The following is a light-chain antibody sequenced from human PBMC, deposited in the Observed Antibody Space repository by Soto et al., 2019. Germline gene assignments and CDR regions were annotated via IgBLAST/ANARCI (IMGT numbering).Light chain of an antibody. CDR2: AAS. CDR1: QSISNY. V-gene: IGKV1-39*01. CDR3: QQSYSTPFT. J-gene: IGKJ3*01. Sequence: DIQMTQSPSSLSASVGDRVTITCRACQSISNYLIWYQQKPGKAPKLLIYAASSLQSGVPSRFSGSGSGTDFTLTISSLKPEDFATYYCQQSYSTPFTFGPGTKVDNK.